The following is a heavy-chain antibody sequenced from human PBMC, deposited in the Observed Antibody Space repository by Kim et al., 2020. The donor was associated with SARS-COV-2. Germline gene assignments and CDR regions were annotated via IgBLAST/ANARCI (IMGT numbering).Heavy chain of an antibody. V-gene: IGHV3-48*02. J-gene: IGHJ3*01. Sequence: GGSLRLSCAASRFTFSGYNMSWVRQAPGKGLEWVSSISTNGRTINYADSVQGRFTISRDNAKNTLYLQMNSLRDEDTAVYYCARGTAYGFDFWGQGTVVSVSS. CDR1: RFTFSGYN. CDR2: ISTNGRTI. CDR3: ARGTAYGFDF. D-gene: IGHD5-18*01.